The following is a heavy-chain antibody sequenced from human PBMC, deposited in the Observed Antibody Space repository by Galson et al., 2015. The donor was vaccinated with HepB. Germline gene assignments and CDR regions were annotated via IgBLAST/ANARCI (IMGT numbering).Heavy chain of an antibody. CDR3: ARAYSYLNTPTYYDYVWGSYRYEGGNFDY. CDR1: GGSISSYY. CDR2: IYYSGST. J-gene: IGHJ4*02. Sequence: TLSLTCTVSGGSISSYYWSWIRQPPGKGLEWIGYIYYSGSTNYNPSLKSRVTISVDTSKNQFSLKLSSVTAADTAVYYCARAYSYLNTPTYYDYVWGSYRYEGGNFDYWGQGTLVTVSS. V-gene: IGHV4-59*01. D-gene: IGHD3-16*02.